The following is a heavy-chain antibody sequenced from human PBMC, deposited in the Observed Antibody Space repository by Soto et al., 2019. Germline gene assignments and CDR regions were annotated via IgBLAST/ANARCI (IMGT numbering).Heavy chain of an antibody. Sequence: QVQLVQSGAEVKKPGSSVKVSCKAPGGNFSSNGIRWVRQAPEQGLELMGGIIPTFGTTNYAHKFRGRVTITADESTGTAYMELSSLRSDDTAVYYCAGASDSTWYNWLDPWGQGTLVTVSS. CDR3: AGASDSTWYNWLDP. CDR1: GGNFSSNG. CDR2: IIPTFGTT. V-gene: IGHV1-69*01. J-gene: IGHJ5*02. D-gene: IGHD5-18*01.